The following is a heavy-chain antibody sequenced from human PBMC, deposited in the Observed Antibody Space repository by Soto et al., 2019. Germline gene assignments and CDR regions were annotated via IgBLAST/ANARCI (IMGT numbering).Heavy chain of an antibody. V-gene: IGHV3-48*02. CDR3: ARVKLVEWFFINVDVYDMDV. CDR1: GFSLSDYA. J-gene: IGHJ6*02. Sequence: GGSLRLSCVASGFSLSDYAVNWVRQAPGKGLEWVSFISSDSRTIYYADSVEGRFTVSRDNARNSVSLQMDSLRDEDAAVYYCARVKLVEWFFINVDVYDMDVWGQGTPVTVSS. CDR2: ISSDSRTI. D-gene: IGHD3-3*01.